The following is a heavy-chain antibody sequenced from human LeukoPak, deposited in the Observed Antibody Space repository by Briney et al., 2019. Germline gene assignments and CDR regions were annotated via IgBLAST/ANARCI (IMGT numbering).Heavy chain of an antibody. Sequence: ASVKVSCKASGYTFSGYYMHWVRQAPGQGLEWMGWINPKSGGTNEAQKFHDRVTMTRDTSIRTAYMEVSSLRSEDTAVYYCARNKANDYGDDPYFDYWGQGTLVTVSS. CDR2: INPKSGGT. CDR3: ARNKANDYGDDPYFDY. CDR1: GYTFSGYY. D-gene: IGHD4-17*01. J-gene: IGHJ4*02. V-gene: IGHV1-2*02.